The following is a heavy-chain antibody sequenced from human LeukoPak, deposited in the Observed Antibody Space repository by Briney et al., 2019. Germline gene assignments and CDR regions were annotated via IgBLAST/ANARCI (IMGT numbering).Heavy chain of an antibody. CDR2: ISGSGGST. V-gene: IGHV3-23*01. J-gene: IGHJ4*02. CDR1: GFTFSSYA. Sequence: GGSLRLSCAASGFTFSSYAMSWVRQAPGKGLEWVSGISGSGGSTHYADSVKGRFTISRDNSKNTLYLQMNNLRAEDTAVYYCAKDRRGCTSTSCYYRFDYWGQGTLVTVSS. D-gene: IGHD2-2*01. CDR3: AKDRRGCTSTSCYYRFDY.